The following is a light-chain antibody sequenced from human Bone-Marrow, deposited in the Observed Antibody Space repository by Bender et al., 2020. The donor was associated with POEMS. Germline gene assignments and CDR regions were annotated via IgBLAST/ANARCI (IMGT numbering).Light chain of an antibody. CDR2: AVT. CDR3: CSYAGTISL. V-gene: IGLV2-23*02. CDR1: TSDVGKYNL. Sequence: QSALTQPASVSGSPGQSITISCSGTTSDVGKYNLVSWYQQYPGKAPKLIIYAVTERPSGVSYRFSGSKSGNTASLIISGLQAEDEADYYCCSYAGTISLFGGGTKLTVL. J-gene: IGLJ2*01.